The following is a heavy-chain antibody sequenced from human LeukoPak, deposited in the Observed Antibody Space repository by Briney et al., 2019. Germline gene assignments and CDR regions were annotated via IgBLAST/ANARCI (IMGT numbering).Heavy chain of an antibody. D-gene: IGHD3/OR15-3a*01. J-gene: IGHJ4*02. CDR3: ARVPDWTYAADY. CDR2: IKGSIT. CDR1: GGSISSDRFY. Sequence: SETLSLTCTVSGGSISSDRFYWTWVRQPAGKGLEWIGRIKGSITNYNPSLKSRVNISVDTSSNQFSLKLNSLTAADTAVYYCARVPDWTYAADYWGQGTLVTVSS. V-gene: IGHV4-61*02.